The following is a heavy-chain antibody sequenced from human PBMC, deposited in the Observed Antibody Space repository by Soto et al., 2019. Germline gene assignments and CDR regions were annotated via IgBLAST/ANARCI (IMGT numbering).Heavy chain of an antibody. J-gene: IGHJ6*02. Sequence: EVQLLESGGGLVQPGGSLRLSCAASGFTFSSYAMSWVRQAPGKGLEWVSAISGSGGSTYYADSVKGRFTISRDNSKNTLYLQMNSLRAEDTAVYYCAKSAGYSYYDILTGYADYYYYYGMDVWGQGTTVTVSS. V-gene: IGHV3-23*01. CDR2: ISGSGGST. D-gene: IGHD3-9*01. CDR1: GFTFSSYA. CDR3: AKSAGYSYYDILTGYADYYYYYGMDV.